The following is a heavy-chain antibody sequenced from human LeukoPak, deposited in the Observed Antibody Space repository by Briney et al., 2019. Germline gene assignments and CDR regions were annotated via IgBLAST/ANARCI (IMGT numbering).Heavy chain of an antibody. J-gene: IGHJ5*02. V-gene: IGHV3-21*01. D-gene: IGHD6-19*01. CDR3: ARVSSGWSSNWFDP. CDR2: ISSSSSYI. Sequence: GGSLRLSCAASGFTFSSYTMNWVRQAPGKGLDWVSSISSSSSYIYYADSVKGRFTISRDNAKNSLYLQMNSLRAEDTAVYYCARVSSGWSSNWFDPWGQGTLVTVSS. CDR1: GFTFSSYT.